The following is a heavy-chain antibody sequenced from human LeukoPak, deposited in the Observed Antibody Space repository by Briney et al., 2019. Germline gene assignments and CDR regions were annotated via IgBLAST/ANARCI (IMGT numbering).Heavy chain of an antibody. CDR3: ARGDSGYEAYCGGDCYPGIYFDY. V-gene: IGHV4-38-2*02. D-gene: IGHD2-21*02. CDR2: IYHSRST. Sequence: SETLSLTSTVSGYSSSSGYYWGWIRQPPGEGLEWIGSIYHSRSTYYNPSLKSRVTISVDTSKNQFSLKMSSVAAADTAVYYCARGDSGYEAYCGGDCYPGIYFDYWGQGTLVTVSS. CDR1: GYSSSSGYY. J-gene: IGHJ4*02.